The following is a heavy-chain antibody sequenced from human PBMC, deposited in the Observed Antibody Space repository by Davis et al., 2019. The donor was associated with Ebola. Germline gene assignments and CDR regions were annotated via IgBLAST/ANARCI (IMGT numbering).Heavy chain of an antibody. Sequence: GESLKISCAASGFTFSSYGMHWVRQAPGKGLEWVAVISYDGSNKYYADSVKGRFTISRDNSKNTLYLQMNSLRAEDTAVYYCAKVVVAAALDYWGQGTLVTVSS. CDR2: ISYDGSNK. V-gene: IGHV3-30*18. CDR1: GFTFSSYG. J-gene: IGHJ4*02. CDR3: AKVVVAAALDY. D-gene: IGHD2-15*01.